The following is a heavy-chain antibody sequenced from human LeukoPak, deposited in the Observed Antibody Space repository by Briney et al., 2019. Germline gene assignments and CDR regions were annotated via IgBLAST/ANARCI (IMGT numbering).Heavy chain of an antibody. CDR1: GDSVSSNSAA. D-gene: IGHD1-26*01. J-gene: IGHJ4*02. CDR2: TYYRSKWYN. CDR3: ARETATNLRMSSDPGSYYSY. Sequence: SQTLSLTCAISGDSVSSNSAAWNWIRQSPSRGLEWLGRTYYRSKWYNEYALSVESRITINPDTSKNQFSLHLNSVTPADTAVYYCARETATNLRMSSDPGSYYSYWGQGTLVTVSS. V-gene: IGHV6-1*01.